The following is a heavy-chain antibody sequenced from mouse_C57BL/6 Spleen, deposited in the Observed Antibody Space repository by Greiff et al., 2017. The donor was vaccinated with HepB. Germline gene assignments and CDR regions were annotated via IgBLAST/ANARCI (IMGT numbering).Heavy chain of an antibody. D-gene: IGHD3-3*01. CDR1: GYAFSSYW. Sequence: VQLKESGAELVKPGASVKISCKASGYAFSSYWMNWVKQRPGKGLEWIGQIYPGDGDTNYNGKFKGKATLTADKSSSTAYMQLSSLTSEDSAVYFCARRDSFLYYFDYWGQGTTLTVSS. CDR2: IYPGDGDT. V-gene: IGHV1-80*01. CDR3: ARRDSFLYYFDY. J-gene: IGHJ2*01.